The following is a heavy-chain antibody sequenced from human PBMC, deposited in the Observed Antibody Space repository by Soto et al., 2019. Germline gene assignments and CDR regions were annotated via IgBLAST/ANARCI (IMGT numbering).Heavy chain of an antibody. CDR1: GFTFRTYW. V-gene: IGHV3-7*01. CDR3: AGLDTSMVKTPGY. CDR2: IKKDGSEE. Sequence: GGSLRLSCATSGFTFRTYWMSWVRQAPGKGLEWVACIKKDGSEEYYVDSVRGRFTISRDNAKNSLYLQMNSLRAEDTAVYYWAGLDTSMVKTPGYWGQGTLVTVAS. J-gene: IGHJ4*02. D-gene: IGHD5-18*01.